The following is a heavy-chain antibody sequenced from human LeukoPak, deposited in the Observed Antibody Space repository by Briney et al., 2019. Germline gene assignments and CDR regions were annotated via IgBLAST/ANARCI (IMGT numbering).Heavy chain of an antibody. V-gene: IGHV4-39*01. J-gene: IGHJ5*01. CDR2: VYYGRTT. Sequence: PSETLSLTCTVSAGSFISSSHHWGWIRQSPGKGLEWIGSVYYGRTTYYNPSLDGRVTVSLDTSANQFSLQLNSVTAADTAVYYCVRRDGRGGATMGAFDSWGQGSPVTVSS. D-gene: IGHD5-12*01. CDR1: AGSFISSSHH. CDR3: VRRDGRGGATMGAFDS.